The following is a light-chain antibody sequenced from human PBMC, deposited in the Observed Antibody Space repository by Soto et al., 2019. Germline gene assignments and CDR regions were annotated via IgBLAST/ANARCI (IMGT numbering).Light chain of an antibody. CDR2: TNN. J-gene: IGLJ1*01. CDR1: TSNIGSHS. V-gene: IGLV1-44*01. CDR3: ATWDDSLKGV. Sequence: QSVLTQPPSASGTPGQRVTISCSGSTSNIGSHSVNWYQHVPGTAPKLLITTNNLRPSGVPDRFSGFKSGSSASLVISGLQSEDEADYYCATWDDSLKGVLGTGTKVTVL.